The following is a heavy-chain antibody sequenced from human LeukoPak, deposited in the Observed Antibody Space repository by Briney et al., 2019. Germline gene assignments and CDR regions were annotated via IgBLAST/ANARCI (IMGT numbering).Heavy chain of an antibody. CDR3: ARSTGFGYDFWSGPLYYFDY. J-gene: IGHJ4*02. Sequence: PSETLSLTCAVYGGSFSGYYWSWIRQPPGKGLEWIGEINHSGSTNYSPSLKSRVTISVDTSKNQFSLKLSSVTAADTAVYYCARSTGFGYDFWSGPLYYFDYWGQGTLVTVSS. CDR1: GGSFSGYY. CDR2: INHSGST. V-gene: IGHV4-34*01. D-gene: IGHD3-3*01.